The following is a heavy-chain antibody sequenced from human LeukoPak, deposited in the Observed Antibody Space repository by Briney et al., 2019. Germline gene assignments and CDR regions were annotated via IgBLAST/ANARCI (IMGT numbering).Heavy chain of an antibody. Sequence: GGSLRLSCAASGFTFDDYGMSWVRQAPGKGLEWVSGINWNGGSTGYADSVKGRFTISRDNAKNSLYLQMNSLRAEDTALYYCARVRLWDLLEEYFDYWGQGTLVTVSP. J-gene: IGHJ4*02. CDR3: ARVRLWDLLEEYFDY. V-gene: IGHV3-20*04. CDR2: INWNGGST. CDR1: GFTFDDYG. D-gene: IGHD1-26*01.